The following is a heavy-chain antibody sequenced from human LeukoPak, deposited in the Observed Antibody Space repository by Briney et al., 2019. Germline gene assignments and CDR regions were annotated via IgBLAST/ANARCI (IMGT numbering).Heavy chain of an antibody. D-gene: IGHD2-15*01. CDR2: ISGSGGST. CDR1: GFTFSSYA. V-gene: IGHV3-23*01. CDR3: AKALGIMVVVAATFDY. Sequence: PGGSLRLSCAASGFTFSSYAMSGVRQAPGKGLEWVSAISGSGGSTYYADSVKGRFTISRDNSKNTLYLQMNSLRAEDTAVYYCAKALGIMVVVAATFDYWGQGTLVTVSS. J-gene: IGHJ4*02.